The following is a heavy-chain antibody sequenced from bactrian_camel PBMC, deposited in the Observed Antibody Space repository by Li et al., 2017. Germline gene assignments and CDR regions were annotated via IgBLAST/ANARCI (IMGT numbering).Heavy chain of an antibody. Sequence: VQLVESGGGLVQPGGSLRLSCAASGFTFRNHGMIWIRQAPGKGLEWVSGINSGGSMTDYADSVKGRFTISQDNDNAKITLYLQMNSLKTEDTAVYYCMADHCGVGYLGTLTYWGQGTQVTVS. CDR3: MADHCGVGYLGTLTY. D-gene: IGHD5*01. CDR1: GFTFRNHG. J-gene: IGHJ4*01. CDR2: INSGGSMT. V-gene: IGHV3S31*01.